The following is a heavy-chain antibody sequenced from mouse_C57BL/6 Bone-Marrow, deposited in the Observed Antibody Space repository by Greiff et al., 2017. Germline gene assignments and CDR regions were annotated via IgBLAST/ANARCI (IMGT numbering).Heavy chain of an antibody. CDR3: AWLIYYGSWAWFAY. CDR1: GFTFTDYY. CDR2: IRNKANGYTT. V-gene: IGHV7-3*01. D-gene: IGHD2-1*01. Sequence: EVKLVESGGGLVQPGGSLSLSCAASGFTFTDYYMSWVRQPPGKALEWLGFIRNKANGYTTEYSASVKGRFTISRDNSQSILYLQMNALRAEDSANYSCAWLIYYGSWAWFAYWGQGTLVTVSA. J-gene: IGHJ3*01.